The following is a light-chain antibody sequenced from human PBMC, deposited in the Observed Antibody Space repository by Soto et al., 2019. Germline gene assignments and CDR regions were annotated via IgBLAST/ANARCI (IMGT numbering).Light chain of an antibody. Sequence: DIQLTQSPSTLSASLGDRVTITCRASQSISYWLAWYQQKPGKAPKLLIYDASSLESGVPLRFSGSRSGTEFTLPISSLQPDDFATYYCQQYSTYPLTFGGGTQVEIK. V-gene: IGKV1-5*01. CDR1: QSISYW. CDR2: DAS. CDR3: QQYSTYPLT. J-gene: IGKJ4*01.